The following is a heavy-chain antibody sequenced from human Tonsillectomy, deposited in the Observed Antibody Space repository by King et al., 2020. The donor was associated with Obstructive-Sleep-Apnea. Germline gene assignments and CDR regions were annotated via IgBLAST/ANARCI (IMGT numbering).Heavy chain of an antibody. J-gene: IGHJ6*02. CDR2: ISYEGSNK. CDR1: GFTFSSYA. D-gene: IGHD2-2*01. Sequence: VQLVESGGGVVQPGRSLRLSCAASGFTFSSYAMHWVRQAPGKGLEWVAVISYEGSNKYYADSVKGRFTISRDNSKNTLYLQMNSLRAEDTAVYYCARDQDIVVVPVNFYYGMDVWGPGTTVTVS. V-gene: IGHV3-30*04. CDR3: ARDQDIVVVPVNFYYGMDV.